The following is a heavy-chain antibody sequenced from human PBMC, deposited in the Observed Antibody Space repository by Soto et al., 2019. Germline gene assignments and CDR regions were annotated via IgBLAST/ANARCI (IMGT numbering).Heavy chain of an antibody. D-gene: IGHD4-17*01. V-gene: IGHV4-30-4*01. Sequence: SETLSLTCTVSGGSISSGDYYWSWIRQPPGKGLEWIGYIYYSGSTYSNPSLKSRVTISVDTSKNQFSLKLSSVTAADTAVYYCARGVETTLSLDYWGQGTLVTVSS. CDR1: GGSISSGDYY. CDR3: ARGVETTLSLDY. J-gene: IGHJ4*02. CDR2: IYYSGST.